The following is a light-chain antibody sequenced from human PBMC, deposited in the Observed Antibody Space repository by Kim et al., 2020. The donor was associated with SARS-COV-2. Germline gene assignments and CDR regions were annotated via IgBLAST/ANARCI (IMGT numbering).Light chain of an antibody. CDR2: QDS. J-gene: IGLJ1*01. CDR3: QAWDSSTYV. V-gene: IGLV3-1*01. Sequence: VSAGQTASITCSGDKLGDKYACWYQQKPGQSPVLVIYQDSKRPSGIPERFSGSNSGNTATLTISGTQAMDEADYYCQAWDSSTYVFGTGTKVTVL. CDR1: KLGDKY.